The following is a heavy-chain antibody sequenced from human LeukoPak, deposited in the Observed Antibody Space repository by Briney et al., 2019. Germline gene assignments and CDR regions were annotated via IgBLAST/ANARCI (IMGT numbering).Heavy chain of an antibody. Sequence: ASVKVSCKAFGYTFTDYSMHWVRQAPGQGLEWMGISNPGGGSTSYAQKFQGRVTMTRDTSTSTVYMELSSLTSEDTAVYYCARAFHSSGYYYKAFDIWGQGTMVTVSS. CDR2: SNPGGGST. CDR1: GYTFTDYS. J-gene: IGHJ3*02. CDR3: ARAFHSSGYYYKAFDI. V-gene: IGHV1-46*01. D-gene: IGHD3-22*01.